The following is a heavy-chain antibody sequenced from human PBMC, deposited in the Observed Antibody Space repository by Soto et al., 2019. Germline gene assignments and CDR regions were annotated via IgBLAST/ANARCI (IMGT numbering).Heavy chain of an antibody. CDR3: ARVVYGATTDTWFDP. CDR1: GGSISSGDYY. Sequence: SETLSLTCTVSGGSISSGDYYWSWIRQPPGKGLEWIGYIYYSGSTYYNPSLKSRVTISVDTSKNQFSLKLSSVTAADTAVYYCARVVYGATTDTWFDPWGQGTPVTFSS. V-gene: IGHV4-30-4*01. J-gene: IGHJ5*02. D-gene: IGHD1-26*01. CDR2: IYYSGST.